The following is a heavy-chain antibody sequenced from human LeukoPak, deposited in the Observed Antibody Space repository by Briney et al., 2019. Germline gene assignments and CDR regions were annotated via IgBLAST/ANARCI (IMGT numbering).Heavy chain of an antibody. Sequence: ASVKVSCKASGYTFTSSDINWVRQATGQGLEWMGWMNPDSGNTGNAQKFQGRITMTRSTSTSTAYMELSSLRPEDTAVYYCARAPYGIYSGDYYAYYMDVWGKGTTVTVSS. CDR2: MNPDSGNT. CDR3: ARAPYGIYSGDYYAYYMDV. J-gene: IGHJ6*03. V-gene: IGHV1-8*01. D-gene: IGHD1-26*01. CDR1: GYTFTSSD.